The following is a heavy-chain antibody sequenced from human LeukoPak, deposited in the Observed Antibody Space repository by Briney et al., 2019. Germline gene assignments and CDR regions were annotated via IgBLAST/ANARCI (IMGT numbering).Heavy chain of an antibody. CDR1: GYSFTSYW. J-gene: IGHJ4*02. CDR3: ARSYCGGGSCYFPFDY. CDR2: IYPVDSDT. Sequence: GESLKISCKGSGYSFTSYWIGWVRQMPGKGLEWMGIIYPVDSDTRYSPSFQGQVTISADKSISTAYLQWSSLKASDTAMYYCARSYCGGGSCYFPFDYWGQGTLVTVSS. V-gene: IGHV5-51*01. D-gene: IGHD2-15*01.